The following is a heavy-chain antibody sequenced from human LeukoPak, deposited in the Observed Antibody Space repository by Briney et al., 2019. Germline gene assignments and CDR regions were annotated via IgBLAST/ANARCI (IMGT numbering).Heavy chain of an antibody. CDR1: GFTFSSYA. CDR3: AKDGGY. Sequence: PGRSLRLSCAASGFTFSSYAMHWVRQAPGKGLEWVAFIRYDGSNKYYADSVKGRFTISRDNSKNTLYLQMNSLRAEDTAVYYCAKDGGYWGQGTLVTVSS. J-gene: IGHJ4*02. D-gene: IGHD3-3*01. CDR2: IRYDGSNK. V-gene: IGHV3-30*02.